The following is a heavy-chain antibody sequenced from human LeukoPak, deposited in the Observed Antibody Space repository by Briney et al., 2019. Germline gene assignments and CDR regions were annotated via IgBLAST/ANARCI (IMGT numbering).Heavy chain of an antibody. CDR1: GDSISSYY. D-gene: IGHD1-26*01. V-gene: IGHV4-59*08. CDR3: ARQGGKQGAFDI. J-gene: IGHJ3*02. Sequence: SETLSLTCTVSGDSISSYYWSWIRQPPGKGLEWIGYIYYSGSTNYNPSLKSRVTISVDTSKNQFSLKLSSVTAADTAVYYCARQGGKQGAFDIWGQGTMVTVSS. CDR2: IYYSGST.